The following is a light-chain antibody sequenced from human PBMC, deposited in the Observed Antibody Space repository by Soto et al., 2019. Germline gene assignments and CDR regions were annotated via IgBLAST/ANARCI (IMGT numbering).Light chain of an antibody. CDR2: GAS. V-gene: IGKV3-20*01. CDR3: QQDGSSPWT. CDR1: QSVSSNY. Sequence: IVLTQAPGTLSLSPGERATLSCRASQSVSSNYLAWYQQTPGQAPRPLIYGASSRATGIPDRFSGSGAGTDFTLTISRLEPEDFAVYYCQQDGSSPWTFGQGTKVEIK. J-gene: IGKJ1*01.